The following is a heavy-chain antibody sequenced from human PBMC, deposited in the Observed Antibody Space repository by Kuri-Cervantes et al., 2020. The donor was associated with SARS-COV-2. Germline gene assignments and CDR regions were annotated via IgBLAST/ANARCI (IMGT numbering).Heavy chain of an antibody. V-gene: IGHV4-61*01. CDR3: AREGSSSWYRTTGGYFDY. CDR1: GGSVSSGSYY. CDR2: IYYSGST. D-gene: IGHD6-13*01. J-gene: IGHJ4*02. Sequence: SETLSLTCTVSGGSVSSGSYYWSWIRQPPGKGLEWIGYIYYSGSTNYNPSLKSRVTISVDTSKNQFSLKLSSVTAAATAVYYCAREGSSSWYRTTGGYFDYWGQGTLVTVSS.